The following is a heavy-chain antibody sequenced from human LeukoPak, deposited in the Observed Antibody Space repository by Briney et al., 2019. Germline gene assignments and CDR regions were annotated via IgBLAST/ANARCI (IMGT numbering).Heavy chain of an antibody. V-gene: IGHV3-30*04. CDR1: GFTFSSYA. D-gene: IGHD6-19*01. J-gene: IGHJ4*02. CDR2: ISYDGSNK. Sequence: GGSLRLSCAASGFTFSSYAMHWVRQAPGKGLEWVAVISYDGSNKYYADSVKGRFTISRDNSKNTLYLQMNSLRAEDTAVYYCARDNGFYFVAGTFDYWGQGTLVAVSS. CDR3: ARDNGFYFVAGTFDY.